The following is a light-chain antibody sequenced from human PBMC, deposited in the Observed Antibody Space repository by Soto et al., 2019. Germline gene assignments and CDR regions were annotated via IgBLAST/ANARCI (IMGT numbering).Light chain of an antibody. CDR2: EVN. J-gene: IGLJ3*02. Sequence: QSVLTQPPSASGSPGQSVTISCTGTSSDVGGYNYDSWYQQYPGKAPKLLIYEVNNRPSGVPDRFSGSKSGNTASLTVSGLQAEDEADCYCSTYADPNHWVFGGGTKLTVL. V-gene: IGLV2-8*01. CDR1: SSDVGGYNY. CDR3: STYADPNHWV.